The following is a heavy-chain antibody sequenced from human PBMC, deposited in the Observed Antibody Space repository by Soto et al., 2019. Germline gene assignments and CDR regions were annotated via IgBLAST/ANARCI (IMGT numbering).Heavy chain of an antibody. CDR2: INHSGTT. V-gene: IGHV4-34*01. CDR3: ARGRGEFDP. Sequence: PSETLFLTCAVYGASRSDNYCNWLRQPPGKGLEWIGEINHSGTTNYNPSLRSRVTISIDTYKNQLSLNLRSVSAADTAVYYCARGRGEFDPWGQGTPVTVSS. CDR1: GASRSDNY. D-gene: IGHD2-21*01. J-gene: IGHJ5*02.